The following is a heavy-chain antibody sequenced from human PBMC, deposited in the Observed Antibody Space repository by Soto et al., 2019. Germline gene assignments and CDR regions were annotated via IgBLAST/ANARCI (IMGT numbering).Heavy chain of an antibody. CDR2: TWYDGINK. Sequence: QVQLVESGGGVVQPGRSLRLSCAASGFTFSSYGMHWVRQAPGKGLEWVAVTWYDGINKYYADSVKGRFTISRDNSKNTLYLQMNSLRAEDTAVYYCAREGWRYYYYGMDLWGQGTTVTVSS. CDR3: AREGWRYYYYGMDL. V-gene: IGHV3-33*01. J-gene: IGHJ6*02. CDR1: GFTFSSYG. D-gene: IGHD2-15*01.